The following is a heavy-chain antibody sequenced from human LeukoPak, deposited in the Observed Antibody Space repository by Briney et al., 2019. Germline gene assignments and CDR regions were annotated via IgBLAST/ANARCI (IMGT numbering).Heavy chain of an antibody. CDR1: GLTFNTYA. V-gene: IGHV3-30-3*01. Sequence: GKSLRLSCTASGLTFNTYAMHWVRQAPGKGLEWVAVISYDGSKKYYADSVKGRFTISRDNPKNTLYLQMNSLRAEDTAVYYCAKAGGWFGELLQTSADNWFDPWGQGTLVTVSS. J-gene: IGHJ5*02. D-gene: IGHD3-10*01. CDR2: ISYDGSKK. CDR3: AKAGGWFGELLQTSADNWFDP.